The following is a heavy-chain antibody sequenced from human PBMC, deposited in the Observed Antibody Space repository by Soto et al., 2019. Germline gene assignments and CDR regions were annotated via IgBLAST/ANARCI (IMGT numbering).Heavy chain of an antibody. V-gene: IGHV1-69*13. J-gene: IGHJ4*02. CDR1: GGTFSSYA. CDR3: ARDMGYCSSTSCRNFDY. D-gene: IGHD2-2*01. Sequence: SVKVSCKASGGTFSSYAISWVRQAPGQGLEWMGGIIPIFGTANYAQKFQGRVTITADESTSTAYMELSSLRSEDTAVYYCARDMGYCSSTSCRNFDYWGQGTLVTVSS. CDR2: IIPIFGTA.